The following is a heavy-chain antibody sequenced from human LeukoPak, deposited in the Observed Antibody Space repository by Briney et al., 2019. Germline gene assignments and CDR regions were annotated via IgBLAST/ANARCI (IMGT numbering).Heavy chain of an antibody. D-gene: IGHD5-24*01. J-gene: IGHJ4*02. V-gene: IGHV3-53*01. CDR2: IYSGGST. CDR1: GFIVSSNY. CDR3: TRVGYIDEGIDY. Sequence: GGSLRLSCAASGFIVSSNYMSWVRQAPGKGLEWVSVIYSGGSTYYADPVKGRFTISRDNAKNSLYLQMNSLRAEDTAIYYCTRVGYIDEGIDYWGQGTLVTVSS.